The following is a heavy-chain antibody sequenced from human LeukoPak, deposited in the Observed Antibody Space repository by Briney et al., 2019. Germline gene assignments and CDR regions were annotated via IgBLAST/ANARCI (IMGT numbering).Heavy chain of an antibody. V-gene: IGHV3-23*01. CDR2: ISGSGGST. CDR3: AKGGSSSSGYDY. CDR1: GFTFSSYA. Sequence: GGSLRLSCVASGFTFSSYAMSWVRQAPGKGLEWVSAISGSGGSTYYADSVKGRFTISRDNSKNTLYLQMNSLRAEDTAVYYCAKGGSSSSGYDYWGQGTLVTVSS. J-gene: IGHJ4*02. D-gene: IGHD6-6*01.